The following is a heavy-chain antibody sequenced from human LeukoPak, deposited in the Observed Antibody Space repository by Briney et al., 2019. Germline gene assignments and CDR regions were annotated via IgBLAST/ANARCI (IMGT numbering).Heavy chain of an antibody. CDR3: AKDAAANVDYPYYFDY. J-gene: IGHJ4*02. CDR2: IRGGGVTT. V-gene: IGHV3-23*01. CDR1: GFTFRGYG. D-gene: IGHD4-11*01. Sequence: PGGSLRLSCAASGFTFRGYGMSWVRQAPGKGLEWVSAIRGGGVTTYYADSVKGRFTISRDNSRTTLYLLMNSLRAEDTAVYYCAKDAAANVDYPYYFDYWGQGALVTVSP.